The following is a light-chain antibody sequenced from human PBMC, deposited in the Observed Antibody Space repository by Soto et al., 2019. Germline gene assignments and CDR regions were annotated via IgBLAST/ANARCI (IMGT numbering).Light chain of an antibody. CDR3: QQYNNWPPVT. CDR1: QSVSSN. J-gene: IGKJ1*01. Sequence: EIVMTQSPATLSVFPGERATLSCRASQSVSSNLAWYQQKPGQAPRLLIYGASTRATGIPARFSGSGSGTEFTLTISSLQSEDFAVYYCQQYNNWPPVTFGQGTKVEIK. CDR2: GAS. V-gene: IGKV3-15*01.